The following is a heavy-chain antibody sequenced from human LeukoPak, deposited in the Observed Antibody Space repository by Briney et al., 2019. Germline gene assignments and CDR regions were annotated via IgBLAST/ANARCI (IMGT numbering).Heavy chain of an antibody. V-gene: IGHV4-59*08. CDR1: GGSISSYY. Sequence: SETLSLTCTVSGGSISSYYWSWIRQLPGKGLEWIGYIYYSGSTNYNPSLKSRVTISVDTSKNQFSLKLSSVTAADTAVYYCARLRSYCSSTSCYPGWFDPWGQGTLVTVSS. CDR2: IYYSGST. J-gene: IGHJ5*02. CDR3: ARLRSYCSSTSCYPGWFDP. D-gene: IGHD2-2*01.